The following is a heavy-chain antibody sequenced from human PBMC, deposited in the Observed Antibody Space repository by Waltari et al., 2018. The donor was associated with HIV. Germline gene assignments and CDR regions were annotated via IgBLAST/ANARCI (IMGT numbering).Heavy chain of an antibody. Sequence: QLQLQESGPALVKPSDTLSLTCTVSTCHIPQTYDWGWVRQFPGTGLEWMGSIYSNGVSHYAPSLKSRFALSVDMSKNQFSLTLTAVTAADTSRYFCVALRTVTGTIDKWGQGTLVTVS. J-gene: IGHJ4*02. CDR2: IYSNGVS. CDR1: TCHIPQTYD. CDR3: VALRTVTGTIDK. D-gene: IGHD6-19*01. V-gene: IGHV4-39*01.